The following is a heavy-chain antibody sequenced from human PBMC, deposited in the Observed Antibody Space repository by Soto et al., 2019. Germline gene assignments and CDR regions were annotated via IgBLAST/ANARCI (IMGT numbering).Heavy chain of an antibody. J-gene: IGHJ4*02. CDR1: GGSISSGAYS. CDR3: ARGGVDYYDSSGYYFSPYYFDY. Sequence: LSLTCAVSGGSISSGAYSWSWIRQAPGKGLEWIGYIHHSGNTYYNPSLKSRVIISVDRSKNQFSLKLSSVTAADTAVYYCARGGVDYYDSSGYYFSPYYFDYWGQGTLVTVSS. D-gene: IGHD3-22*01. CDR2: IHHSGNT. V-gene: IGHV4-30-2*01.